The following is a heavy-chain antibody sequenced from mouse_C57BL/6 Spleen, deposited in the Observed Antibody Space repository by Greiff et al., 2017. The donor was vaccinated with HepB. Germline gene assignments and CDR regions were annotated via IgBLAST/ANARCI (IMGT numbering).Heavy chain of an antibody. CDR3: ARRYDGYYFS. CDR1: GYTFTDYY. CDR2: IYPGSGNT. J-gene: IGHJ3*01. D-gene: IGHD2-3*01. V-gene: IGHV1-76*01. Sequence: VQLQQSGAELVRPGALVKLSCKASGYTFTDYYINWVKQRPGQGLEWIARIYPGSGNTYYNEKFKGKATLTAEKSSSTAYMQLSSLTSEDSAVYFCARRYDGYYFSWGQGTLVTVSA.